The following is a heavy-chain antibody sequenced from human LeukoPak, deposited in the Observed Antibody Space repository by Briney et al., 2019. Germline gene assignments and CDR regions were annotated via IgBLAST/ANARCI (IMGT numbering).Heavy chain of an antibody. CDR1: GGSISSGGYS. CDR2: IYHSGST. J-gene: IGHJ4*02. Sequence: SETLSLTCAVSGGSISSGGYSWSWIRQPPGNGLEWIGYIYHSGSTYYNPPLKSRVTISVDRSKNQFSLKLSSVTAADTAVYYCARVRLRWEAIDYWGQGTLVTVSS. V-gene: IGHV4-30-2*01. CDR3: ARVRLRWEAIDY. D-gene: IGHD4-23*01.